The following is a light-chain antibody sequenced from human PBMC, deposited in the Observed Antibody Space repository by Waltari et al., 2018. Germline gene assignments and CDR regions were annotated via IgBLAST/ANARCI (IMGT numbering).Light chain of an antibody. Sequence: QSALTQPPTASGSRGQSATLSCTGTSSDVGPYNYFSWYQQTPGKPPKLIIFEVSKRPSGVPDRFSASKSANTASLTVSGLQAEDEADYYCSSFAGSNIYVFGTGTRVAVL. CDR2: EVS. CDR1: SSDVGPYNY. J-gene: IGLJ1*01. CDR3: SSFAGSNIYV. V-gene: IGLV2-8*01.